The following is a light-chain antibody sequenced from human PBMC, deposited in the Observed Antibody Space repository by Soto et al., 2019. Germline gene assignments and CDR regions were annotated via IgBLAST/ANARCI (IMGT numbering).Light chain of an antibody. V-gene: IGKV1-27*01. CDR1: QGISNY. J-gene: IGKJ1*01. CDR3: HKYDSAPWT. CDR2: GAS. Sequence: DIQMTQSPSSLSASVRDRVTITCRTSQGISNYLAWYQQKPGKVPKLLIDGASTLQSGVPSRFSGSGSGTDFTLTISSLQPEDVATYYCHKYDSAPWTFGQGTKVEIK.